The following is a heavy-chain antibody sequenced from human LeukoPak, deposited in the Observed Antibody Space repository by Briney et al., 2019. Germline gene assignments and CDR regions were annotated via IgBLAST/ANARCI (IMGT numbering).Heavy chain of an antibody. J-gene: IGHJ4*02. D-gene: IGHD3-10*01. CDR2: IRYDGSNK. CDR3: AKTSWGGSGSYSTDY. CDR1: GFTFSSYG. V-gene: IGHV3-30*02. Sequence: GGSLRLSCAASGFTFSSYGMHWVRQAPGKGLEWVAFIRYDGSNKCYADSVKGRFTISRDDSKNTLYMQMNSLRAEDTAVYYGAKTSWGGSGSYSTDYWGQGTLVTVSS.